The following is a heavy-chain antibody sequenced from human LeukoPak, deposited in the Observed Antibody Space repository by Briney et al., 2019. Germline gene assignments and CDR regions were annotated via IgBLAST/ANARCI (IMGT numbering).Heavy chain of an antibody. D-gene: IGHD6-13*01. CDR1: GYTFTSYG. J-gene: IGHJ4*02. CDR3: ARDRRIAAAGTPDY. Sequence: ASVKVSCKASGYTFTSYGISWVRQAPGQGLEWMGWISAYNGNTNYAQKLQGRVTMTTDTSTSTAYMELRSLRSDDTAVYYCARDRRIAAAGTPDYWGQGALVTVSS. V-gene: IGHV1-18*01. CDR2: ISAYNGNT.